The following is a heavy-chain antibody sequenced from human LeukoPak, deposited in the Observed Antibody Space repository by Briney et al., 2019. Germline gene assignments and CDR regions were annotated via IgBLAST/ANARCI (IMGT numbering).Heavy chain of an antibody. D-gene: IGHD2-15*01. CDR2: LRGDTGDT. CDR3: ARVRGKSCDF. CDR1: GYTLSDYY. Sequence: ASVTISCKTSGYTLSDYYMHWVRPAPGQGLEWMGWLRGDTGDTDSPQKFQGRVTMTRDTYTNTAYMELRRLRNDDTAIYFCARVRGKSCDFWGQGTLVTVSS. J-gene: IGHJ4*02. V-gene: IGHV1-2*02.